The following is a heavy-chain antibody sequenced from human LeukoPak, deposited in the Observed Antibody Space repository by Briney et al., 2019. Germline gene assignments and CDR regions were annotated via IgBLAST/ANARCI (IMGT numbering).Heavy chain of an antibody. J-gene: IGHJ5*01. V-gene: IGHV3-23*01. CDR3: GKPIRGGLAVIADWFQP. D-gene: IGHD2-21*01. CDR2: INANSGTT. Sequence: WGSLKLSCEASGFTFSVYDINWVRQPPGKGLEWVSTINANSGTTSYAAYLRGRFTISRDNSKNALYLQLTTLRADDTATYYCGKPIRGGLAVIADWFQPWGEGALVVVSS. CDR1: GFTFSVYD.